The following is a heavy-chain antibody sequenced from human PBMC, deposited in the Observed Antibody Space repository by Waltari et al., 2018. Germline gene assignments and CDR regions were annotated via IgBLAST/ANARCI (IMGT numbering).Heavy chain of an antibody. V-gene: IGHV4-39*07. CDR1: GGSISSSSYY. CDR2: IYYSGST. D-gene: IGHD6-13*01. J-gene: IGHJ4*02. Sequence: QLQLQESGPGLVKPSETLSLPCPVSGGSISSSSYYWGWIRQPPGKGLEWIGSIYYSGSTYYNPSLKSRVTISVDTSKNQFSLKLSSVTAADTAVYYCARPSIAAAVDYWGQGTLVTVSS. CDR3: ARPSIAAAVDY.